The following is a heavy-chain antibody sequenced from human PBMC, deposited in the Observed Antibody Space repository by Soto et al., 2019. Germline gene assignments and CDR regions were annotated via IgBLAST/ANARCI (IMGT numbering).Heavy chain of an antibody. V-gene: IGHV3-72*01. D-gene: IGHD1-26*01. Sequence: EVQLVESGGGLVQPGGSLRLSCAASGFTLSDHYMDWVRQAPGNGLEWLGRTRNKANNYITEYATSVKGRFTISRDDSKNSVYLQLNSLKSEDTAVYYCGRWTSGSPDCWGQGTLVTVSS. CDR2: TRNKANNYIT. CDR1: GFTLSDHY. J-gene: IGHJ4*02. CDR3: GRWTSGSPDC.